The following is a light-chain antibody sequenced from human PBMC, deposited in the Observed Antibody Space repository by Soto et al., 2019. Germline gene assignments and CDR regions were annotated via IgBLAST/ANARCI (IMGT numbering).Light chain of an antibody. CDR3: QHYNDFPYT. J-gene: IGKJ2*01. CDR2: KAT. Sequence: DIKMTQSPSTLSASVGDGVTITCRASQSIGSWLAWYQQKPGKAPKLLIYKATNLQSGVPSRFSGSGSGTDFSLTISSLPPVDSETYYGQHYNDFPYTFGQGAKLEI. CDR1: QSIGSW. V-gene: IGKV1-5*03.